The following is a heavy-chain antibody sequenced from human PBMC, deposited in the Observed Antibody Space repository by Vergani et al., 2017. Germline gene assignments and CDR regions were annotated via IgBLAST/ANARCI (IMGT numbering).Heavy chain of an antibody. CDR3: ARAPIGSGHWFDP. J-gene: IGHJ5*02. Sequence: EVQMLESGGGLVQPGGSLRLSCAASGFTFSSYSMNWVRQAPGKGLEWVSSISSSSSYIYYADSVKGRFTISRDNAKNSLYLQMNSLRAEDTAVYYCARAPIGSGHWFDPWGQGTLVTVSS. D-gene: IGHD6-25*01. CDR2: ISSSSSYI. CDR1: GFTFSSYS. V-gene: IGHV3-21*01.